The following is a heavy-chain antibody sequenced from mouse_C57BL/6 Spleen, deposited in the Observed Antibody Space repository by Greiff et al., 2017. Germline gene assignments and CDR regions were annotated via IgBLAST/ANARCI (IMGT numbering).Heavy chain of an antibody. D-gene: IGHD1-1*01. Sequence: EVKLVESEGGLVQPGSSMKLSCTASGFTFSDYYMAWVRQVPEKGLEWVANINYDGSSTYYLDSLKSRFIISRDNAKNILYLQMSSLKSEDTATYYCAREGTYYGSDYAMDYWGQGTSVTVSS. J-gene: IGHJ4*01. CDR2: INYDGSST. CDR1: GFTFSDYY. CDR3: AREGTYYGSDYAMDY. V-gene: IGHV5-16*01.